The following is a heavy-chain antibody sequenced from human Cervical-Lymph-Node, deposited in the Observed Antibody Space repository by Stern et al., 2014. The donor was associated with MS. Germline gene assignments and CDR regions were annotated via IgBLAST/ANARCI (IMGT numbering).Heavy chain of an antibody. CDR1: GSTFTSYG. CDR2: IWFEGRNR. V-gene: IGHV3-33*01. D-gene: IGHD3-10*01. CDR3: AREAVPVLGNYYGMDV. Sequence: VQLVQDGGGGAQPGTSLRLSCAASGSTFTSYGMQWGREEQGKGGEGGGVIWFEGRNRYYADSVRGRFTISRDNSKNTLYLQMNSLRPEDTAVYYCAREAVPVLGNYYGMDVWGQGTTVTVSS. J-gene: IGHJ6*02.